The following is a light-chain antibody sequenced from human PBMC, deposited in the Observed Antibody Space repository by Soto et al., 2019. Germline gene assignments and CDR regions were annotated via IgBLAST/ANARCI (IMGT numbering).Light chain of an antibody. CDR2: WAS. CDR1: QSVLYSSNNKNY. J-gene: IGKJ4*01. V-gene: IGKV4-1*01. CDR3: QQYHSTPLT. Sequence: DIVMTQSPDSLAVSLGERATINCKSSQSVLYSSNNKNYLAWYQQKPGQTPKLLIYWASTRESGVPDRFSGSGSGTDFTLTISSLQAEDVAVYYCQQYHSTPLTFAGGTKVEIK.